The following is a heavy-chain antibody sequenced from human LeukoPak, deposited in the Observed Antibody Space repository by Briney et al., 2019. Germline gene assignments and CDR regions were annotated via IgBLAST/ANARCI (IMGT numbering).Heavy chain of an antibody. V-gene: IGHV3-74*01. CDR3: ASASSHRIAAGGDY. CDR2: INSDGSSR. J-gene: IGHJ4*02. D-gene: IGHD6-13*01. Sequence: GGSLRLSCAASGLTFSHYWMHWVRQTPGKGLVWDSRINSDGSSRNYADSVKGRFTISRDNAKNTLYLQMNSLRAEDTAVYYCASASSHRIAAGGDYWGQGTLVTVSS. CDR1: GLTFSHYW.